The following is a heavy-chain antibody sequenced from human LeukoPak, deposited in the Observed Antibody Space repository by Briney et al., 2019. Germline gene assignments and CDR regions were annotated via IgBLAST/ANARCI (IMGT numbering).Heavy chain of an antibody. Sequence: SETLSLTCTVSGGSISSSSYYWGWIRQPPGKGLEWIGSMYYSGCTYYNPSLKSRVTISVDTSKNQFSLKLSSVTAADTAVYYCARLPSYWGQGTLVTVSS. J-gene: IGHJ4*02. V-gene: IGHV4-39*01. CDR3: ARLPSY. CDR2: MYYSGCT. CDR1: GGSISSSSYY.